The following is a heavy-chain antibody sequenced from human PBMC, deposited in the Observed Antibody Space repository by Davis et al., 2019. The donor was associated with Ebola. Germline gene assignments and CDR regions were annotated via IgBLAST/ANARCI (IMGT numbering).Heavy chain of an antibody. J-gene: IGHJ4*02. D-gene: IGHD6-19*01. CDR2: ISYDGSNK. V-gene: IGHV3-30*04. CDR1: GFTFSSYA. CDR3: ARDTEYSSVLDY. Sequence: GESLKIFCAAPGFTFSSYAMHWVRQAPGKGLEWVAVISYDGSNKYYADSVKGRFTISRDNSKNTLYLQMNSLRAEDTAVYYCARDTEYSSVLDYWGQGTLVTVSS.